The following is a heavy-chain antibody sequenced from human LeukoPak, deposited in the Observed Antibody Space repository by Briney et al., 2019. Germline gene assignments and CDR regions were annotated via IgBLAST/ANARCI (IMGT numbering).Heavy chain of an antibody. CDR1: GLTFDDYA. CDR3: AKGVTSPSSQFDP. Sequence: GGSLRLSCAASGLTFDDYAMHWVRQAPGKGLEWVSGISWNSGSIGYADSVKGRFTISRDNAKNSLYLQMNSLRAEDTALYYCAKGVTSPSSQFDPWGQGTLVTVSS. J-gene: IGHJ5*02. CDR2: ISWNSGSI. D-gene: IGHD2-21*02. V-gene: IGHV3-9*01.